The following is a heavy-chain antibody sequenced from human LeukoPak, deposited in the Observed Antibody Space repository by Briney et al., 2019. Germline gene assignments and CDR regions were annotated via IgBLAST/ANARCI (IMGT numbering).Heavy chain of an antibody. V-gene: IGHV3-48*03. Sequence: GGSLRLSCAASGFTFSSYEMNWVRQAPGKGLEWVSFISTSSGTIYYADSVKGQFTISRDNAKNSLYLQMNSLRDEDTAVYYCARPTGYSSGWDIWGQGTMVTVSS. J-gene: IGHJ3*02. CDR1: GFTFSSYE. CDR2: ISTSSGTI. D-gene: IGHD6-19*01. CDR3: ARPTGYSSGWDI.